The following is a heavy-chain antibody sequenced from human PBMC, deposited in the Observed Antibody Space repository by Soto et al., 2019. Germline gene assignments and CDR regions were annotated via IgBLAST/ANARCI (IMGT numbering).Heavy chain of an antibody. CDR3: TTDGYDYYFDY. D-gene: IGHD5-12*01. Sequence: EVQLVESGGGLVKSGGSLRLSCAASGFTFNNVWMSWVRQAPGKGLDWVGRIRSKIDGETTDYGAPVRGRFTISRDDSKNTLYLQMNSLKSEDTAVYFCTTDGYDYYFDYWGQGTLVTVSS. CDR1: GFTFNNVW. V-gene: IGHV3-15*01. J-gene: IGHJ4*02. CDR2: IRSKIDGETT.